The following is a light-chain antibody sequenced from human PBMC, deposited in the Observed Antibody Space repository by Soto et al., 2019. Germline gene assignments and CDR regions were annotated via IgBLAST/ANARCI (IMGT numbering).Light chain of an antibody. J-gene: IGKJ1*01. CDR2: AAS. Sequence: DIQMTQSPSSLSASVGDRVTITCRASQSISSYLNWYQQKPGKAPKLLIYAASSLQSGVPSRFSGSASGTDFTLTISSLQPEDFATYYCQQSYSTSRTFGQGTKVDIK. CDR3: QQSYSTSRT. CDR1: QSISSY. V-gene: IGKV1-39*01.